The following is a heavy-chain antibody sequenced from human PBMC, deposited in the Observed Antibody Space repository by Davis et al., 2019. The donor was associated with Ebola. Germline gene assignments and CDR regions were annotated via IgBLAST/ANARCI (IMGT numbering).Heavy chain of an antibody. J-gene: IGHJ6*02. CDR3: ARDSYSYYYYYGMDV. Sequence: PSETLSLTCTVSGGSISSYYWSWIRQPPGKGLEWIGYIYYSGSTNYNPSLKSRVTISVDTSKNQFSLKLSSVTAADTAVYYCARDSYSYYYYYGMDVWGQGTTVTVSS. CDR1: GGSISSYY. D-gene: IGHD2-15*01. V-gene: IGHV4-59*01. CDR2: IYYSGST.